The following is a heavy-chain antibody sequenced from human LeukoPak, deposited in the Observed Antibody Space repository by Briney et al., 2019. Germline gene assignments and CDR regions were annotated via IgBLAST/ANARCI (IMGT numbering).Heavy chain of an antibody. Sequence: ASVKVSCKASGYTFTSYYMHWVRQAPGQGLEWMGIINPSGGSTSYAQKFQGRVTMTRDTSTSTVCMELSSLRSEDTAVYYCARDSAAVTARGRYFDYWGQGTLVTVSS. CDR1: GYTFTSYY. J-gene: IGHJ4*02. V-gene: IGHV1-46*01. D-gene: IGHD2-21*02. CDR2: INPSGGST. CDR3: ARDSAAVTARGRYFDY.